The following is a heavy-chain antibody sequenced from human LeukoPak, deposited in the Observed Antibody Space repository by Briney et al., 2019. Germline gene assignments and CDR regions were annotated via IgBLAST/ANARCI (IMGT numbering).Heavy chain of an antibody. Sequence: ASVKVSCKASGYTFTSYYMHWVRQAPGQGLEWMGIINPSGGSTSYAQKFQGRVTMTRDTSTSTAYMELSSLRSEDTAVYYCASGGGNTAITRNFDYWGQGTLVTVSS. CDR3: ASGGGNTAITRNFDY. J-gene: IGHJ4*02. CDR2: INPSGGST. CDR1: GYTFTSYY. D-gene: IGHD5-18*01. V-gene: IGHV1-46*01.